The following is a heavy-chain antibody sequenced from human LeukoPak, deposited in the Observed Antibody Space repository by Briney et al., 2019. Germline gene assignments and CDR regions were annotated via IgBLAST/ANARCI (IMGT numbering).Heavy chain of an antibody. V-gene: IGHV4-59*08. J-gene: IGHJ6*03. CDR2: VYYTGST. CDR1: GDSISSYY. D-gene: IGHD3-3*01. CDR3: ARLSDFWSPYKRNYYYYMDV. Sequence: SETLSLTCIVSGDSISSYYWSWIRQPPGKGLEWIGYVYYTGSTNYNPSLKSRVAISIDTSRNQFSLKLSSVTAADTAVYYCARLSDFWSPYKRNYYYYMDVWGKGTTVTVSS.